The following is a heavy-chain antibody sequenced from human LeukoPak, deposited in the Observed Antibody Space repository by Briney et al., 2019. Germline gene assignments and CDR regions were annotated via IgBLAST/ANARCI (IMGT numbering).Heavy chain of an antibody. J-gene: IGHJ6*02. CDR2: ISYDESNK. D-gene: IGHD6-19*01. Sequence: GGSLRLSCAASGFTFSSYGMYWVRQAPGKGLEWVAVISYDESNKYYADSVKGRFTISRDNSKNTLYLQMTSLRAEDTAVYYCAKDLAVGGYYYYGMDVWGQGTTVTVSS. CDR3: AKDLAVGGYYYYGMDV. V-gene: IGHV3-30*18. CDR1: GFTFSSYG.